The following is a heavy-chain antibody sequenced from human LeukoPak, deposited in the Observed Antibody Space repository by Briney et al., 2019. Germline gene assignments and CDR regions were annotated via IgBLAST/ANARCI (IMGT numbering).Heavy chain of an antibody. CDR1: GFTFSSYS. J-gene: IGHJ4*02. V-gene: IGHV3-21*01. CDR3: ASPPSIVGATTWNY. D-gene: IGHD1-26*01. Sequence: GGSLRLSCAASGFTFSSYSMNWVRQAPGKGLEWVSSISSSSSYIYYADSVKGRFTISRDNAKNTLYLQMNSLRAEDTAVYYCASPPSIVGATTWNYWGQGTLVTVSS. CDR2: ISSSSSYI.